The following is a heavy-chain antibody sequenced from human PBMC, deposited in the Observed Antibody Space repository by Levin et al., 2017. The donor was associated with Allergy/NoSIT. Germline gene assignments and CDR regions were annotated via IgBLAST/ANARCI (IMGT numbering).Heavy chain of an antibody. CDR1: GFTFHIYS. Sequence: LSLTCVASGFTFHIYSMHWVRQAPGKGLEWVSYIGGTTSTILYADSAKGRFTISRDNAKNSLYLQMNSLRDEDTAVYYCARGFAVDRSYFDYWGQGTLVTVSS. J-gene: IGHJ4*02. CDR2: IGGTTSTI. D-gene: IGHD2-21*01. V-gene: IGHV3-48*02. CDR3: ARGFAVDRSYFDY.